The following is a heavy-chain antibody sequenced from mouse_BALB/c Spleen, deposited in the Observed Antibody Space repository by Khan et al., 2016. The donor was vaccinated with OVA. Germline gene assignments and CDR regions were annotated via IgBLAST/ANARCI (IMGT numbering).Heavy chain of an antibody. CDR1: GYTFINYW. CDR3: ARRGLQWDFAY. V-gene: IGHV1-7*01. CDR2: INPSTGYT. D-gene: IGHD1-3*01. Sequence: QVQLKESGAELAKPGASVKMSCKASGYTFINYWILWVKQRPGQGLEWIGYINPSTGYTEYNQNFKDKATLTADKSSSTAYMQLNSLTSADSAVYYCARRGLQWDFAYWGQGTTLTVSS. J-gene: IGHJ2*01.